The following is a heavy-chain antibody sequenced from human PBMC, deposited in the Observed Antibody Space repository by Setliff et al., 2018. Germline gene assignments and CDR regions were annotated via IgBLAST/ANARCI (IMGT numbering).Heavy chain of an antibody. CDR2: ITGSGGGT. CDR1: GFTFSSYA. CDR3: ALNHYLHGY. Sequence: GGSLRLSCAASGFTFSSYAMSWVRQAPGKGLEWVSAITGSGGGTYYADSVKGRLTISRDNSKNTLYLQMNSLRAEDTAVYYCALNHYLHGYWGQGTLVTVSS. V-gene: IGHV3-23*01. J-gene: IGHJ4*02. D-gene: IGHD1-26*01.